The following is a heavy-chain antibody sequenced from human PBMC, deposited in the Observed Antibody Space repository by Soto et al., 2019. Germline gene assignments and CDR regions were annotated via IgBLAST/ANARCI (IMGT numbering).Heavy chain of an antibody. CDR1: GGTFSSYA. CDR2: IIPIFGTA. CDR3: SSGYDGESFDY. V-gene: IGHV1-69*13. D-gene: IGHD5-12*01. Sequence: SVKVSCKASGGTFSSYAISWVRQAPGQGLEWMGGIIPIFGTANYAQKFQGRVTITADGSTSTAYMELSSLRSEDTAVYYCSSGYDGESFDYWGQGTLVTVSS. J-gene: IGHJ4*02.